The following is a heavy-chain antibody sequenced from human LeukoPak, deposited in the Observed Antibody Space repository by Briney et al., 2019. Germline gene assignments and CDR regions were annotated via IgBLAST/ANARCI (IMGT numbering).Heavy chain of an antibody. CDR3: ARVAGLYCGGDCYSVLGLDY. V-gene: IGHV3-30-3*01. J-gene: IGHJ4*02. Sequence: GGSLRLSCAASGFTFSSYAMSWVRQAPGKGLEWVAVISYDGSNKYYADSVKGRFTISRDNSKNTLYLQMNSLRAEDTAVYYCARVAGLYCGGDCYSVLGLDYWGQGTLVTVSS. CDR1: GFTFSSYA. CDR2: ISYDGSNK. D-gene: IGHD2-21*02.